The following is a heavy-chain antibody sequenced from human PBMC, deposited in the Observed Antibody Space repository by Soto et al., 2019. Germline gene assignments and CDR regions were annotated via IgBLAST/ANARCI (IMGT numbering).Heavy chain of an antibody. CDR3: ARRKELVVWSRYAFDI. Sequence: ASVKVSCKASGYTFTSYDINWVRQATGQGLEWMGWTNPNSGNTGYAQKFQGRVTMTRNTSISTAYMELSSLRSEDTAVYYCARRKELVVWSRYAFDIWGQGTMVTVSS. CDR1: GYTFTSYD. J-gene: IGHJ3*02. V-gene: IGHV1-8*01. D-gene: IGHD3-3*01. CDR2: TNPNSGNT.